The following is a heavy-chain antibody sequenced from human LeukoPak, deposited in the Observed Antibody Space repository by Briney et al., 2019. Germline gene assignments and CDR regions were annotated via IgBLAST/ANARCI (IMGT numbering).Heavy chain of an antibody. Sequence: PGGSLRLSCAASGFTFSSYAMSWVRQAPGKGLEWVSAIRGSGGSTYYADSVKGRFTISRDNSKNTLYLQMNSLRAEDTAVYYCAKSRWQWLVKYFDYWGQGTLVTVSS. CDR2: IRGSGGST. V-gene: IGHV3-23*01. CDR1: GFTFSSYA. J-gene: IGHJ4*02. CDR3: AKSRWQWLVKYFDY. D-gene: IGHD6-19*01.